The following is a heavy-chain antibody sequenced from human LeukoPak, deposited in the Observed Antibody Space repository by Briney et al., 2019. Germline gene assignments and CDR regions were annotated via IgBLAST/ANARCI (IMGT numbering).Heavy chain of an antibody. CDR1: GFTFSSYG. J-gene: IGHJ4*02. Sequence: GGSLRLSCAASGFTFSSYGMHWVRQAPGKGLEWVAVISYDGSNKYYADSVKGRFTISRDNSKNTLYLQMNSLRAEDTAVYYCAKGPQPLRFLEWCDYWGQGTLVTVSS. V-gene: IGHV3-30*18. CDR3: AKGPQPLRFLEWCDY. CDR2: ISYDGSNK. D-gene: IGHD3-3*01.